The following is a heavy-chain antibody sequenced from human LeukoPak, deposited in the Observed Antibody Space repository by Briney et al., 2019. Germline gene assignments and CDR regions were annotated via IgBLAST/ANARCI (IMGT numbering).Heavy chain of an antibody. CDR1: GGSISSSSYY. V-gene: IGHV4-61*05. CDR2: IYYSGST. J-gene: IGHJ4*02. CDR3: ARGYSYGLPFDY. Sequence: SETLSLTCTVSGGSISSSSYYWGWIRQPPGKGLEWIGYIYYSGSTYYNPSLKSRVTISVDTSKNQFSLKLSSVTAADTAVYYYARGYSYGLPFDYWGQGTLVTVSS. D-gene: IGHD5-18*01.